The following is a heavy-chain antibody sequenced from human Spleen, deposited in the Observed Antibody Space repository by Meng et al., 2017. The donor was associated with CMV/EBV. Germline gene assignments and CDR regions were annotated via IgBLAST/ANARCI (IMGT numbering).Heavy chain of an antibody. D-gene: IGHD2-2*01. V-gene: IGHV3-21*01. CDR1: GFTFSSNS. CDR3: ARTIGYCSSTSCYGYFDY. J-gene: IGHJ4*02. Sequence: GESLKISCAASGFTFSSNSMNWVRQAPGKGLEWVSSISGSSNYIYYADSVRGRFTISRDNAKNSLYLQMNSLRAEDTAAYYCARTIGYCSSTSCYGYFDYWGQGTLVTVSS. CDR2: ISGSSNYI.